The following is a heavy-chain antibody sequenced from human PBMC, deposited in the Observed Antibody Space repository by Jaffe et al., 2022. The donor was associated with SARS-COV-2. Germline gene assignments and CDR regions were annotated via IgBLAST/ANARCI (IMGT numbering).Heavy chain of an antibody. Sequence: QVKLQESGPGLVNPSETLSLTCSVSGYFISSGFFWGWIRQPPGKGLEWIGSVYHTGSTYHNPSLKGRVTISVDTSKNQLSLKLTSVTVADTAVYYCVRGDSGGHMVSCMDVWGKGTTVTVSS. CDR1: GYFISSGFF. CDR2: VYHTGST. V-gene: IGHV4-38-2*02. D-gene: IGHD6-19*01. CDR3: VRGDSGGHMVSCMDV. J-gene: IGHJ6*03.